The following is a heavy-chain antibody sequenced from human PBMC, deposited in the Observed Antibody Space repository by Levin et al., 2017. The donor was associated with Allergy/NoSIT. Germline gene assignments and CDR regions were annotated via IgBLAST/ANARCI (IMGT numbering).Heavy chain of an antibody. V-gene: IGHV3-23*01. CDR2: ISNNGFTT. D-gene: IGHD3-10*01. CDR3: AKDYYGSGSFYTVALDV. J-gene: IGHJ6*02. CDR1: GFTFSSYA. Sequence: GGSLRLSCAASGFTFSSYAMTWVRQAPGKGLEWVSLISNNGFTTDYADSVKGRLTISRDNSKNTLYLEMNNLRADDTAIYFCAKDYYGSGSFYTVALDVWGQGTTVTVSS.